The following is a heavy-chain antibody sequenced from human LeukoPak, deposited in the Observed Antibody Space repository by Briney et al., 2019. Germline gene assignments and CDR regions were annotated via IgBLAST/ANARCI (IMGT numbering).Heavy chain of an antibody. Sequence: GGSLRLSCAASGFTFSNYWMHWVRQAPGKGLVYVSRINSDGSSANYADSVQGRFTISRDNAKNTLYLEMNSLRADDTAVYYCARPVTGTYAPLEYWGQGTLVTVSS. J-gene: IGHJ4*02. CDR1: GFTFSNYW. CDR2: INSDGSSA. CDR3: ARPVTGTYAPLEY. D-gene: IGHD1-1*01. V-gene: IGHV3-74*01.